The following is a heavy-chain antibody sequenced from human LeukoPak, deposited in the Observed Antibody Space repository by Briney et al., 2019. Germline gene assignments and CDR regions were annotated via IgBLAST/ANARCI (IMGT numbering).Heavy chain of an antibody. J-gene: IGHJ4*02. CDR3: AKDARRGSYSDY. Sequence: GGSLRLSCAASGFTFSSYGMHWVRQAPGKGLEWVAVISYDGSNKYYADSVKDRFTISRDNSKNTLYLQMNSLRAEDTAVYYCAKDARRGSYSDYWGQGTLVTVSS. V-gene: IGHV3-30*18. CDR1: GFTFSSYG. D-gene: IGHD1-26*01. CDR2: ISYDGSNK.